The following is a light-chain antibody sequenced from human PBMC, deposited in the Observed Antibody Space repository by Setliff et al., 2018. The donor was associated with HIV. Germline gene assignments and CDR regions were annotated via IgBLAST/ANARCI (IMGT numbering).Light chain of an antibody. CDR2: DVI. Sequence: QSALAQPASVSGSPGQSITISCTGISSDVGGYYSVSWYQQHPCKAPKLMIYDVINRPSGVSNRFSGSRSGNTAPLTISGLQVEDEADYYCSSYTTSSTLYVFGPGTKVTVL. CDR3: SSYTTSSTLYV. V-gene: IGLV2-14*03. CDR1: SSDVGGYYS. J-gene: IGLJ1*01.